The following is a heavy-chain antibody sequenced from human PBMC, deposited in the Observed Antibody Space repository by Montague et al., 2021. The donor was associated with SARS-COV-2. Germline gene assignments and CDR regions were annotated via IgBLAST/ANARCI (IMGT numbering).Heavy chain of an antibody. V-gene: IGHV4-39*01. CDR3: ASLTYYYDSSGSDAFDI. CDR2: IYYSGST. D-gene: IGHD3-22*01. J-gene: IGHJ3*02. CDR1: GGSISSSSYY. Sequence: SETLSLTCTVPGGSISSSSYYWGWIRQPPGKGLEWIGSIYYSGSTYYNPSLKSRVTISVDTSKNQFSLKLSSVTAADTALSYCASLTYYYDSSGSDAFDIWGQGTMVTVSS.